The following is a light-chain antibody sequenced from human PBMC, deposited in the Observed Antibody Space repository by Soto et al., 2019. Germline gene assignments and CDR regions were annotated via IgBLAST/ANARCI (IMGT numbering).Light chain of an antibody. CDR3: QQRYNWQYT. CDR2: DTS. V-gene: IGKV3-11*01. CDR1: QSVSSY. J-gene: IGKJ2*01. Sequence: EFVLTQSPATLSLSPGDTATISCRASQSVSSYSAWYQQKPGQAPRLLIYDTSNRATGIPARFSGSGSGTDFTLTISGLEPEDFAVYYCQQRYNWQYTFGRGTRLEIK.